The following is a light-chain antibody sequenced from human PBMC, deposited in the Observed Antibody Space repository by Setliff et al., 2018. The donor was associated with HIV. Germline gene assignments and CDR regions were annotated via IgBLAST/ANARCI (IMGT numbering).Light chain of an antibody. CDR3: SSYARSSTLL. J-gene: IGLJ2*01. V-gene: IGLV2-23*01. CDR1: TSDVGTYNF. CDR2: EVS. Sequence: QSALTQPASVSGSPGQSITISCTATTSDVGTYNFVSWHQQHPGKAPKFIIYEVSKRPSGVSNRFSGSKSGNTASLTISGLQAEDEADYYCSSYARSSTLLFGGGTKVTVL.